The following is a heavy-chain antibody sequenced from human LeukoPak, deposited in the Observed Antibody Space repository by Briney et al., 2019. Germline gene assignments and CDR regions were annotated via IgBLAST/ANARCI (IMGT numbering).Heavy chain of an antibody. D-gene: IGHD3-16*02. Sequence: GGSLRLSCAASGFTFSSYSMNWVRQAPGKGLEWVSSISSSSSYIYYADSVKGRFTISRDNAKNSLYLQMNSLRAEDTAVYYCARHYDYVWGSYRYKFNFDYWGQGTLVTVSS. CDR2: ISSSSSYI. CDR1: GFTFSSYS. V-gene: IGHV3-21*01. J-gene: IGHJ4*02. CDR3: ARHYDYVWGSYRYKFNFDY.